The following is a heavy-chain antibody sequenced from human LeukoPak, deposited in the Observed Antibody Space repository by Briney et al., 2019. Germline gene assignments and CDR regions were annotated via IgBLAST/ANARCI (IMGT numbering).Heavy chain of an antibody. CDR2: ISYDGSNK. V-gene: IGHV3-30-3*01. J-gene: IGHJ4*02. CDR1: GFTFSSYA. D-gene: IGHD3-22*01. Sequence: PGGSLRLSCAASGFTFSSYAMHWVRQAPGKGLEWVAVISYDGSNKYYADSVKGRFTISRDNSKNTLYLQMNSLRAEDTAVYYCAGAPHYYDSSGFDYWGQGTLVTVSS. CDR3: AGAPHYYDSSGFDY.